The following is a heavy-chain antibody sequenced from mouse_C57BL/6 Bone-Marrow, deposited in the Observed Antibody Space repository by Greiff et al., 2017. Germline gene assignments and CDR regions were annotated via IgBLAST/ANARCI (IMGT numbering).Heavy chain of an antibody. V-gene: IGHV1-55*01. D-gene: IGHD2-1*01. CDR1: GYTFTSYW. J-gene: IGHJ3*01. Sequence: QVQLQQPGAELVKPGASVKLSCTASGYTFTSYWITWVKQRPGQGLEWIGDLYPGSGSTNYNEKFKSKATLTVDTSSSTAYMQLSSLTSEDSAVYYCARKGNYDWFAYWGQGTLVTVSA. CDR3: ARKGNYDWFAY. CDR2: LYPGSGST.